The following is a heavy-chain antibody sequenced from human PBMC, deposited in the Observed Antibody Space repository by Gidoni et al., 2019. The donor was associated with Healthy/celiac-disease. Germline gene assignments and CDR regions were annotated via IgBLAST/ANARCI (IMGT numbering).Heavy chain of an antibody. Sequence: QVQLQESGPGLVKPSQTLSLTCTVSGGSISSGGYYWSWIRQHPGKGLEWIGYIYYSGSTYYNPSLKSRVTISVDTSKNQFSLKLSSVTAADTAVYYCAREPYYYDSSGYSNYYYYYGMDVWGQGTTVTVSS. CDR2: IYYSGST. CDR1: GGSISSGGYY. V-gene: IGHV4-31*03. J-gene: IGHJ6*02. D-gene: IGHD3-22*01. CDR3: AREPYYYDSSGYSNYYYYYGMDV.